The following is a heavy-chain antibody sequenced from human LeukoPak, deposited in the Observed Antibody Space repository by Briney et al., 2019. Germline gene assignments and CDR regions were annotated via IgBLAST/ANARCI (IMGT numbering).Heavy chain of an antibody. Sequence: GGSLRLSCTASGFTFGDYAMSWVRQAPGKGLEWVGFFRSKLYGGTTKYAASVKGRFTISRDDSKSIAYLQMNSLKTEDTAVYYCTRAYGSGIYYYYMDVGGKGTTVTVSS. CDR2: FRSKLYGGTT. D-gene: IGHD3-10*01. CDR1: GFTFGDYA. J-gene: IGHJ6*03. V-gene: IGHV3-49*04. CDR3: TRAYGSGIYYYYMDV.